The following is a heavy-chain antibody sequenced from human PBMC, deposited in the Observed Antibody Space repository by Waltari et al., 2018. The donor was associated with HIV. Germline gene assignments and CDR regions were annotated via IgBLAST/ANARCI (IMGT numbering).Heavy chain of an antibody. CDR3: VKDSGRAADVFDL. D-gene: IGHD3-10*01. CDR1: GFIFTDMA. J-gene: IGHJ3*01. CDR2: IRGGGET. V-gene: IGHV3-23*01. Sequence: QLLESGGGLVEPGWSMRPSCAASGFIFTDMAMDWVRQAPGKGLEWVSAIRGGGETFYADSVKGRFTISRDNSKNTLYLQMNSLRADDAAVYYCVKDSGRAADVFDLWGQGTMVTVSS.